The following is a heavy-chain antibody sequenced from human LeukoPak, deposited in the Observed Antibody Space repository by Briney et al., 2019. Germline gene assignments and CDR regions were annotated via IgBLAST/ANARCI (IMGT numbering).Heavy chain of an antibody. CDR2: ISSSSSYI. V-gene: IGHV3-21*01. D-gene: IGHD6-19*01. CDR3: ARDLRQGGTMTRQWLVNFDY. CDR1: GFTFSSYA. J-gene: IGHJ4*02. Sequence: GGSLRLSCAASGFTFSSYAMNWVRQAPGKGLEWVSSISSSSSYIYYADSVKGRFTISRDNAKNSLYLQMNSLRAEDTAVYYCARDLRQGGTMTRQWLVNFDYWGQGTLVTVSS.